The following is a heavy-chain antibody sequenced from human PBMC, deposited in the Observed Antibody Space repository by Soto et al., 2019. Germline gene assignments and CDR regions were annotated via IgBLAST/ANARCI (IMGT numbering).Heavy chain of an antibody. CDR1: GGTFSSYT. Sequence: ASVKVSCKASGGTFSSYTMQWVRQAPGQRLEWMGWINAGNGNTKYSQKFQGRVTITRDTSASTAYMELSSLRSEDTAVYYCARGVGSSWYPGSGWYVTSHFDYWGQGTLVTVSS. D-gene: IGHD6-13*01. CDR3: ARGVGSSWYPGSGWYVTSHFDY. J-gene: IGHJ4*02. V-gene: IGHV1-3*01. CDR2: INAGNGNT.